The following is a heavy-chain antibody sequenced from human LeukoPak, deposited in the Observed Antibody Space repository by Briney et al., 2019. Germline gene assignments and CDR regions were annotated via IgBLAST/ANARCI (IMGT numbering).Heavy chain of an antibody. V-gene: IGHV4-59*08. CDR3: ARRSYGGNPDY. Sequence: SETLSLTCTVSGGSVSNYYWSWLRQPPGKGLEWIGYSRYSESTNYNPSLKGRVTISVDTSKNQFSLKLSSVTAADTAVYYCARRSYGGNPDYWGQGTLVTVSS. J-gene: IGHJ4*02. D-gene: IGHD4-23*01. CDR2: SRYSEST. CDR1: GGSVSNYY.